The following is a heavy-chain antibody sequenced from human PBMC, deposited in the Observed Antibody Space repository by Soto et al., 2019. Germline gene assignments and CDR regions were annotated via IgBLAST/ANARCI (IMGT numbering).Heavy chain of an antibody. V-gene: IGHV3-21*01. Sequence: DVQLVESGGGLVQPGGSLRLSCAASGFNFITFSMNWVRQAPGKGLEWVSSISASSSSIYYAESVKGRFTVSRDNAKNSLYLQMHSLTAEDTALYYCVRDAYNRDAFDIWGQGKTVTLSS. CDR1: GFNFITFS. CDR3: VRDAYNRDAFDI. J-gene: IGHJ3*02. CDR2: ISASSSSI. D-gene: IGHD1-20*01.